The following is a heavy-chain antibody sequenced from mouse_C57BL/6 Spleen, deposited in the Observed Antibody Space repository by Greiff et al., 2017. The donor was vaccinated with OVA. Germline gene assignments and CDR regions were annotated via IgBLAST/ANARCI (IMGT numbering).Heavy chain of an antibody. J-gene: IGHJ1*03. D-gene: IGHD1-1*01. CDR3: AREDYYYGSGYWYFDV. CDR1: GYTFTSYW. Sequence: QVQLQQPGAELVRPGSSVKLSCKASGYTFTSYWMDWVKQRPGQGLEWIGNIYPSDSATHYNQKFKDKATLTVDKSSSTAYMQLSSLTSEDSAVYYCAREDYYYGSGYWYFDVWGTGTTVTVSS. V-gene: IGHV1-61*01. CDR2: IYPSDSAT.